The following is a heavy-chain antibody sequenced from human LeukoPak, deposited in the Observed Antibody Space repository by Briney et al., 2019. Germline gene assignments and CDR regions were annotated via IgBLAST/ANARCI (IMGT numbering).Heavy chain of an antibody. CDR3: ARGVRNYGGRFDY. CDR1: GFTFSDYY. CDR2: ISSSGNTI. D-gene: IGHD4-23*01. V-gene: IGHV3-11*01. Sequence: PGGSLRLSCSASGFTFSDYYMNWIRQAPGKGLEWISYISSSGNTIYYADSVRGRFTISRDDAKKSLYLQMNRLRVDDTAVYYCARGVRNYGGRFDYWGQGTLVTVSS. J-gene: IGHJ4*02.